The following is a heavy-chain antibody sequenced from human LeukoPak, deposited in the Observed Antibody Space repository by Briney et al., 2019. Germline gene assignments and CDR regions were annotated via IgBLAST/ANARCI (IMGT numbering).Heavy chain of an antibody. CDR3: ARDFCTGGSCPIDY. D-gene: IGHD2-15*01. V-gene: IGHV3-30*04. CDR2: MSYDGSDV. CDR1: GFTFSNYA. Sequence: PGGSLRLSCAASGFTFSNYAMHWVRQAPGKGLEWVAVMSYDGSDVYYADSVKGRFTISRDNSKNTLYLQMNSLRAEDTAVYHCARDFCTGGSCPIDYWGQGTLVTVSS. J-gene: IGHJ4*02.